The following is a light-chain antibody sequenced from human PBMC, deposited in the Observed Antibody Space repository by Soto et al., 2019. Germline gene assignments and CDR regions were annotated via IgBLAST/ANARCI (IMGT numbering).Light chain of an antibody. V-gene: IGLV2-14*01. CDR1: SSDVGGYNF. Sequence: QSVLTQPASVSGSPGQSITISCTGTSSDVGGYNFVSWYQQHPGKAPKLMIYEVSNRPSGDSNRFSGSKSGNTASLTISGLQAEDEADYYCRSYTTSSTVVFGGGTQLTVL. CDR3: RSYTTSSTVV. J-gene: IGLJ2*01. CDR2: EVS.